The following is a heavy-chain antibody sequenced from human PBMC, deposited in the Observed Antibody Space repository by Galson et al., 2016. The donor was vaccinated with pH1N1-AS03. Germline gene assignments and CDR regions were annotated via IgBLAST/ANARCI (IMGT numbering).Heavy chain of an antibody. CDR3: AREKINVGADYYGMDV. J-gene: IGHJ6*02. CDR1: GDSTFDYY. V-gene: IGHV4-4*09. D-gene: IGHD1-26*01. Sequence: ETLSLTCTVSGDSTFDYYWNWIRQPPGKGLEWIGYIQTTGNTKYNPSLKSRVTMSIDTSKNQFSLHLMSVTAADTALYYCAREKINVGADYYGMDVWGQGTTATVSS. CDR2: IQTTGNT.